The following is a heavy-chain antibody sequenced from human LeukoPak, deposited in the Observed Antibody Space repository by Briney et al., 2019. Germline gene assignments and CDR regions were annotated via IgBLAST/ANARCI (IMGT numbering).Heavy chain of an antibody. Sequence: PGGSLRLSCAASAFTFSSYSMNWVRQAPGKGLEWVSSISSSSSYIYYADSVKGRFTISRDNAKNSLYLQMNSLRAEDTAVYYCARDWGAVATFDYWGQGTLVTVSS. V-gene: IGHV3-21*01. D-gene: IGHD6-19*01. J-gene: IGHJ4*02. CDR2: ISSSSSYI. CDR1: AFTFSSYS. CDR3: ARDWGAVATFDY.